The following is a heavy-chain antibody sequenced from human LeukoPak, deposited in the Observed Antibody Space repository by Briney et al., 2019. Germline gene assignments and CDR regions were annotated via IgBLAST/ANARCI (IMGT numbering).Heavy chain of an antibody. D-gene: IGHD5-18*01. Sequence: GGSLRLSCAASGFTFSSYSMNWVRQAPGKGLEWVSSISSSSSYIYYADSVKGRFTISRDNAKNSLYLQMNSLRSEDTAVYYCATGPRIQLWYEQQLVPGHNWFDPWGQGTLVTVSS. CDR2: ISSSSSYI. V-gene: IGHV3-21*04. J-gene: IGHJ5*02. CDR1: GFTFSSYS. CDR3: ATGPRIQLWYEQQLVPGHNWFDP.